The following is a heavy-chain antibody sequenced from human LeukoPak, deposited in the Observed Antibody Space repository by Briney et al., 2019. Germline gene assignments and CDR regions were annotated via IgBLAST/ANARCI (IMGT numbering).Heavy chain of an antibody. CDR2: IIPILGIA. CDR1: GGTFSSYA. CDR3: ARDYRYYDILTGPYYFDY. V-gene: IGHV1-69*04. J-gene: IGHJ4*02. D-gene: IGHD3-9*01. Sequence: VASVKVSCKAYGGTFSSYAISWVRQAPGQGLEWMGRIIPILGIANYAQKFQGRVTITADKSTSTAYMELSSLRSEDTAVYYCARDYRYYDILTGPYYFDYWGQGTLVTVSS.